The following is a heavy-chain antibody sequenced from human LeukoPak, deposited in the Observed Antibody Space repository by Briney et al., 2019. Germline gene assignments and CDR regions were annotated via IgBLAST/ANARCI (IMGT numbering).Heavy chain of an antibody. Sequence: GGSLRLSCAASGFTFSGSALHWVRQASGKGLEWVGRIRSTANGYATAYAASVKGRFTISRDDSKNTAYLQMDSLKTEDTAVYYCTGNYYGSGSYADFDYWGQGTMVTVSS. CDR2: IRSTANGYAT. CDR3: TGNYYGSGSYADFDY. V-gene: IGHV3-73*01. D-gene: IGHD3-10*01. CDR1: GFTFSGSA. J-gene: IGHJ4*03.